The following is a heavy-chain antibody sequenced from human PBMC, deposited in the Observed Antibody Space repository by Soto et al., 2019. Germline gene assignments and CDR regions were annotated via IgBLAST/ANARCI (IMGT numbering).Heavy chain of an antibody. J-gene: IGHJ4*02. CDR2: ISGSGGST. D-gene: IGHD1-26*01. V-gene: IGHV3-23*01. CDR1: GFIFRSYA. CDR3: ARRGSGSYYDY. Sequence: EVQLLESGGGLVQPGGSLRLSCAASGFIFRSYAMRWVRQAPVKGLEWVSAISGSGGSTYYADSVKGRFTISRDNSKNTLYLQMNSLRAEDTAVYYCARRGSGSYYDYWGQGTLVTVSS.